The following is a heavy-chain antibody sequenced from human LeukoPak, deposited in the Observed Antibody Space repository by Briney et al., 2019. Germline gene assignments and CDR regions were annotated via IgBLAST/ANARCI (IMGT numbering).Heavy chain of an antibody. J-gene: IGHJ5*02. Sequence: SGPTLVKPTQTLTLTCTFSGFSLSTRGVGVGWIRQPPGKALEWLALIYWDDDKRYSPSLKSRLTITKDTSKNQVVLTMTNMDPVDTATYYCAHSISIFGVVIIVNWFDPWGQGTLVTVSS. CDR2: IYWDDDK. CDR3: AHSISIFGVVIIVNWFDP. CDR1: GFSLSTRGVG. V-gene: IGHV2-5*02. D-gene: IGHD3-3*01.